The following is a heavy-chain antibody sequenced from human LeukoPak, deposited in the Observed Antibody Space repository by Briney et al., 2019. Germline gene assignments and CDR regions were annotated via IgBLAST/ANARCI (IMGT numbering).Heavy chain of an antibody. D-gene: IGHD2-15*01. J-gene: IGHJ5*02. V-gene: IGHV4-61*02. CDR1: GGSISNGSYY. Sequence: SETLSLTCTVSGGSISNGSYYWSWIRQPAGKGLEWIGRIYTSGSTNYNPSLKSRVIISVDPSKNQFSLKLSSVTAADTAVYYCARVADCSGDTNCYHFADWFDPWGQGTLVTVSS. CDR3: ARVADCSGDTNCYHFADWFDP. CDR2: IYTSGST.